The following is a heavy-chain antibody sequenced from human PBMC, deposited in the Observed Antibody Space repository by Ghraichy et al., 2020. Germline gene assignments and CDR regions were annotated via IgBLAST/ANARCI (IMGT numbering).Heavy chain of an antibody. V-gene: IGHV3-48*02. CDR1: GFTFSSYS. J-gene: IGHJ4*02. CDR3: ATPMSGDWNYMGGYYFDY. CDR2: ISSSSSTI. Sequence: GGSLRLSCAASGFTFSSYSMNWVRQAPGKGLEWVSYISSSSSTIYYADSVKGRFTISRDNAKNSLYLQMNSLRDEDTAVYYCATPMSGDWNYMGGYYFDYWGQGTLVTVSS. D-gene: IGHD1-7*01.